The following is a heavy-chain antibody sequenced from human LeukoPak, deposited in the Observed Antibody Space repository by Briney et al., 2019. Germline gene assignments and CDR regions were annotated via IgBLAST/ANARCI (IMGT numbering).Heavy chain of an antibody. V-gene: IGHV4-4*07. CDR3: ARGYSSSSQFDY. CDR1: GGSISSYY. D-gene: IGHD6-6*01. CDR2: IYTSGST. J-gene: IGHJ4*02. Sequence: SETLSLTCTVSGGSISSYYWCWIRQPAGKGLEWIGRIYTSGSTNYNPSLKSRVTMSVDTSKNQFSLKLRSVTAADTAVYYCARGYSSSSQFDYWSQGTLVTVSS.